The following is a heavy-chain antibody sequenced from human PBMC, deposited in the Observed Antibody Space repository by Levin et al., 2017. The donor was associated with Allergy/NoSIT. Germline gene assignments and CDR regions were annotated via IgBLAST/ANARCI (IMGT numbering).Heavy chain of an antibody. Sequence: GGSLRLSCAASGFTFSSYWMSWVRQAPGKGLEWVANIKQDGSEKYYVDSVKGRFTISRDNAKNSLYLQMNSLRAEDTAVYYCARDPRYCSSTSCYSYYDYGMDVWGQGTTVTVSS. CDR2: IKQDGSEK. CDR1: GFTFSSYW. D-gene: IGHD2-2*02. V-gene: IGHV3-7*01. CDR3: ARDPRYCSSTSCYSYYDYGMDV. J-gene: IGHJ6*02.